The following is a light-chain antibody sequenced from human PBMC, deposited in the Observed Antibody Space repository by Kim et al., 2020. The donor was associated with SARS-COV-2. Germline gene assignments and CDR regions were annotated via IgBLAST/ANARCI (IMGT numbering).Light chain of an antibody. J-gene: IGLJ3*02. CDR1: SSNIGAGYD. Sequence: QSVLTQPPSVSGTPGQRVTISCSGSSSNIGAGYDVHWYQQLPGTAPKLLIYGNNNRPSGVPDRFSGSKSGTSASLAITGLQADDEADYYCQSYDNSLDGWVFGGGTKLTVL. CDR3: QSYDNSLDGWV. CDR2: GNN. V-gene: IGLV1-40*01.